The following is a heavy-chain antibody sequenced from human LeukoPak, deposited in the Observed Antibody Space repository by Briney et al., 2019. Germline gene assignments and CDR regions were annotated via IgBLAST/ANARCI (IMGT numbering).Heavy chain of an antibody. CDR1: GGSIRSYY. V-gene: IGHV4-59*01. CDR2: IYYTGST. D-gene: IGHD7-27*01. J-gene: IGHJ2*01. CDR3: ARDRTGEMFWYFDL. Sequence: ASETLSLTCTVSGGSIRSYYWSWLRQPPGKGLEYIGYIYYTGSTNYIPSLKSRVTMSLDTSKNQFSLELSSVTAADTAVYYCARDRTGEMFWYFDLWGRGTLVTVPS.